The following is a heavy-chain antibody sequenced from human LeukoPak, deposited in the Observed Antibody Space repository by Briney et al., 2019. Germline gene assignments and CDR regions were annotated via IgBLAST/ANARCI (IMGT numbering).Heavy chain of an antibody. D-gene: IGHD4-23*01. V-gene: IGHV3-73*01. CDR3: TRRSIAPTPTEDY. CDR1: GFNFSASA. CDR2: IRSKTHSYAT. Sequence: GGSLRLSCAASGFNFSASAMHWVRQASGKGLEWVGRIRSKTHSYATTYAASVTGRFSISRDDSKNTAYLQMGSLTTEDMAMYYCTRRSIAPTPTEDYWGQGTLVTVSS. J-gene: IGHJ4*02.